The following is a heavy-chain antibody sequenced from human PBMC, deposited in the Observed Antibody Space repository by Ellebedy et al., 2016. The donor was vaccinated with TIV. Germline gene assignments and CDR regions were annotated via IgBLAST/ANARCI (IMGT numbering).Heavy chain of an antibody. CDR3: ARHPPRGSGSYYRGCFDP. CDR1: GGSIISSNFY. V-gene: IGHV4-39*01. CDR2: IYYSGST. J-gene: IGHJ5*02. Sequence: SETLSLXCTVSGGSIISSNFYWGWIRQPPGKGLEWIGTIYYSGSTYYNPSLKSRVTISVDTSKNQFSLKLSSVTAADTAVFYCARHPPRGSGSYYRGCFDPWGQGTLVTVSS. D-gene: IGHD3-10*01.